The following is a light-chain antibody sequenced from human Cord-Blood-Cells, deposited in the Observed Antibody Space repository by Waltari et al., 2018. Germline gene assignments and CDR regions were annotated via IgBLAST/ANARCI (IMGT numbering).Light chain of an antibody. Sequence: EIVMTQSPATLSVSPGERATLSCTASQSVSSNLAWYQQKPGQAPRLLIYGASTRATGIPAMFSGSGSGTEFTLTISSLQSEDFAVYYCQQYNNWPYTFGQGTKLEIK. CDR3: QQYNNWPYT. CDR1: QSVSSN. CDR2: GAS. V-gene: IGKV3-15*01. J-gene: IGKJ2*01.